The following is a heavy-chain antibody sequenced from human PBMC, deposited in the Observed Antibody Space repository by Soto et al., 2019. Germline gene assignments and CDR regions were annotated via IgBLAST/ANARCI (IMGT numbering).Heavy chain of an antibody. V-gene: IGHV3-66*01. CDR2: IYSGGST. CDR3: ARDSNIPYAFDI. J-gene: IGHJ3*02. CDR1: GFTVSSNY. Sequence: GGSLRLSCAASGFTVSSNYMSWVRQAPGKGLEWVSVIYSGGSTYYADSVKGRFTISRDNSKNTLYLQMNSLRAEDTAVYYCARDSNIPYAFDIWGQGTMVTVSS.